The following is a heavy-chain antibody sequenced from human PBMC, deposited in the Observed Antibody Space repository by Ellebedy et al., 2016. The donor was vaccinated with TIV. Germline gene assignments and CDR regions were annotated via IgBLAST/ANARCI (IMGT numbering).Heavy chain of an antibody. CDR3: ARGFRYGSGRWPLDY. Sequence: AASVKVSCKASGYTFTSYGISWVRQAPGQGLEWMGWISAYNGNTNYAQKFQGRVTMTIDTSTSTGYMDLRSLRSDDTAVYYCARGFRYGSGRWPLDYWGQGTLVTVSS. J-gene: IGHJ4*02. CDR1: GYTFTSYG. V-gene: IGHV1-18*01. CDR2: ISAYNGNT. D-gene: IGHD4-23*01.